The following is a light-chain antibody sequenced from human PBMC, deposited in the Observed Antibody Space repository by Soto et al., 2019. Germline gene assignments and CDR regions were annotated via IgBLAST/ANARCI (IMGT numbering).Light chain of an antibody. J-gene: IGKJ1*01. CDR1: QNISNY. Sequence: DLQMTQSPSSLSASVGDRVTVTCRASQNISNYLNWYRQKPGKAPNLLIYSTSSLRSGVPSRFSGSGSGTDFTLTISSLQPADFADYYCQQSYSTPWPFGQGTKVEIK. CDR3: QQSYSTPWP. CDR2: STS. V-gene: IGKV1-39*01.